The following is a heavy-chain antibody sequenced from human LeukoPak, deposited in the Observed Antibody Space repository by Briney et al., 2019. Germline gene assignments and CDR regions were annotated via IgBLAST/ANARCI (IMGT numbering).Heavy chain of an antibody. J-gene: IGHJ5*02. V-gene: IGHV3-30*04. Sequence: PGGSLRLSCSASGFPFSRQALQWVRQAPGKGLESVAIISDDGTNKHHADSVKGRFTISRDNSKNRLYLQMNSLRSDDTAVYYCAREFFDGFARMVVSGSALDLWGQGTLVTVSS. D-gene: IGHD3/OR15-3a*01. CDR2: ISDDGTNK. CDR1: GFPFSRQA. CDR3: AREFFDGFARMVVSGSALDL.